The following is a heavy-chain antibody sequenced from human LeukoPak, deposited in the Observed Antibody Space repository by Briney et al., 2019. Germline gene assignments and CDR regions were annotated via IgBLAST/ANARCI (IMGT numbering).Heavy chain of an antibody. J-gene: IGHJ6*03. CDR1: GGSISSSSYY. Sequence: PSETLSLTCTVSGGSISSSSYYWDWVRQPPGKGLEWIGNVYYGGNTFYNSSLESRVTISVDMSKKQFSLKLSSLTAADTAVYYCARQRADYFYHYLDVWGKGTSVTVSS. V-gene: IGHV4-39*01. CDR3: ARQRADYFYHYLDV. CDR2: VYYGGNT.